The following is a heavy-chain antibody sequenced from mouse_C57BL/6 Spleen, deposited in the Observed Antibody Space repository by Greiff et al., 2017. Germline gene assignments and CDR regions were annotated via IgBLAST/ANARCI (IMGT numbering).Heavy chain of an antibody. D-gene: IGHD2-2*01. Sequence: QVQLQQPGAELVKPGASVKLSCKASGYTFTSYWMHWVKQRPGQGLEWIGMIHPNSGSTNYNEKFKSKATLTVDKSSSTAYMQLSSLTSEDSAVYYCAFYYGYDGGFAYWGQGTLVTVSA. V-gene: IGHV1-64*01. CDR2: IHPNSGST. CDR1: GYTFTSYW. CDR3: AFYYGYDGGFAY. J-gene: IGHJ3*01.